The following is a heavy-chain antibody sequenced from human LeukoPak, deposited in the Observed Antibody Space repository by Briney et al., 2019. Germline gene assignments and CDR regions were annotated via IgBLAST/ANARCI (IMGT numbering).Heavy chain of an antibody. CDR2: ISSSGSTI. CDR1: GFTFSSYD. V-gene: IGHV3-48*03. J-gene: IGHJ4*02. Sequence: AGTLCLSCAASGFTFSSYDMSWVRQAPRKGLEWVSYISSSGSTIYYADSVKGRFTISRDNAKNSLYLQMNILRVEDTAVYYCARDLAWGAFDYWGQGTLVTVSS. D-gene: IGHD7-27*01. CDR3: ARDLAWGAFDY.